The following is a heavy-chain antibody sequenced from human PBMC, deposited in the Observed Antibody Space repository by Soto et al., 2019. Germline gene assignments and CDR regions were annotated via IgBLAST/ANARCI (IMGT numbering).Heavy chain of an antibody. CDR3: TTDVSHSGYDGYYYYYGMDV. J-gene: IGHJ6*02. D-gene: IGHD5-12*01. Sequence: PGGSLRLSCAASGFTFSNAWMNWVRQAPGKGLEWVGRIKSKTDGGTTDYAAPVKGRFTISRDDSKNTLYLQMNSLKTEDTAVYYCTTDVSHSGYDGYYYYYGMDVWGQGTTVTVSS. V-gene: IGHV3-15*07. CDR1: GFTFSNAW. CDR2: IKSKTDGGTT.